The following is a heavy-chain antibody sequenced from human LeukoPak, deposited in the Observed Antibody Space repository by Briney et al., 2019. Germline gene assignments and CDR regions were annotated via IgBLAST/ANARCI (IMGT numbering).Heavy chain of an antibody. CDR2: IYTSGNT. Sequence: KPSETLSLTCTVSGGSISSYYRIWIRQPAGKGLEWIGRIYTSGNTKYNPSLKSRVTMSVDTSKNQFSLKLTSVTAADTAMYYCTRAWQQLAYGFDIWGQGTMVTVSS. CDR1: GGSISSYY. J-gene: IGHJ3*02. V-gene: IGHV4-4*07. D-gene: IGHD6-13*01. CDR3: TRAWQQLAYGFDI.